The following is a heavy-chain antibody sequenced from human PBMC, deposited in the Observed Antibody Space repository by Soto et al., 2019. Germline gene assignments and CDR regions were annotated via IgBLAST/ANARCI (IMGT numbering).Heavy chain of an antibody. Sequence: QVQLVQSGAEVKKPGASVKVSCKASGYTFTSYGISWVRQAPGQGLEWMGWISAYNGNTNYAQKFQGWVTMTRDTSISTAYMELSRLRSDDTAVYYCARELEDVLFDLWGRGTLVTVSS. CDR3: ARELEDVLFDL. D-gene: IGHD1-1*01. V-gene: IGHV1-18*01. J-gene: IGHJ2*01. CDR2: ISAYNGNT. CDR1: GYTFTSYG.